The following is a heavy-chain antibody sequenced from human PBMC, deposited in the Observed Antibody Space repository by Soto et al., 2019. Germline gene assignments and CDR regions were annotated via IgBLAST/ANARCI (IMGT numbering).Heavy chain of an antibody. D-gene: IGHD6-19*01. CDR3: ARDEGSGWFLYYYYGMDV. V-gene: IGHV4-38-2*02. J-gene: IGHJ6*02. CDR2: IHHSGST. Sequence: SETLSLTCDVSGYSITSGHYWGWIRQPPGKGLEWIGIIHHSGSTYYNPSLKSRVTIPIDTSRNRFSLKLISVTAEDTAVYYCARDEGSGWFLYYYYGMDVWGQGTTVTVSS. CDR1: GYSITSGHY.